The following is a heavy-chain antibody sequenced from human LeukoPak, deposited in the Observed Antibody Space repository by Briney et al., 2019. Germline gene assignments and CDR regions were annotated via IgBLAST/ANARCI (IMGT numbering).Heavy chain of an antibody. Sequence: SETLSLTCAVYGGSFSGYYWSWILQPPGKGLERIGEINHSGSTNYNPSLKSRVTISVDTSKNQFSLKLSSVTAADTAVYYCARGRAAAAYWGQGTLVTVSS. J-gene: IGHJ4*02. D-gene: IGHD6-13*01. CDR1: GGSFSGYY. V-gene: IGHV4-34*01. CDR2: INHSGST. CDR3: ARGRAAAAY.